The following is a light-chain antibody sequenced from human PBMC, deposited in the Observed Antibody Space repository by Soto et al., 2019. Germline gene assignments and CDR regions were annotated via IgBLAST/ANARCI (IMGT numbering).Light chain of an antibody. Sequence: DIQMTQSPSSLSASVGDRVTITCRASQSISTYLNWYQQKRGKAPNLLIYAAPSLQSGVPSRFSGSGSGTDFTLTISSLQPEDFATYYCQQTYRTPRTFGQGTKVDSK. J-gene: IGKJ1*01. CDR2: AAP. V-gene: IGKV1-39*01. CDR3: QQTYRTPRT. CDR1: QSISTY.